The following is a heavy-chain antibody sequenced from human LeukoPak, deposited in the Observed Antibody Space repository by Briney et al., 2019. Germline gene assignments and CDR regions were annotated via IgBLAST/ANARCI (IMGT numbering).Heavy chain of an antibody. D-gene: IGHD2-21*02. Sequence: SETLSLTCTVSGGSISSSSYYWGWIRQPTGKGLEWIGSIYYSGSTYYNPSLKSRVTISVDTSKNQFSLKLSSVTAADTAVYYCASALVEVAYCGGDCYLNWFDPWGQGTLVTVSS. J-gene: IGHJ5*02. CDR3: ASALVEVAYCGGDCYLNWFDP. CDR1: GGSISSSSYY. V-gene: IGHV4-39*07. CDR2: IYYSGST.